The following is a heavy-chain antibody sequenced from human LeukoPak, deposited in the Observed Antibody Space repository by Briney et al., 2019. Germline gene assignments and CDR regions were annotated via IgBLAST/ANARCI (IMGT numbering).Heavy chain of an antibody. CDR1: GFTISTYA. Sequence: GGSLRLSCSASGFTISTYAMHWVRQAPGKGLEYVSAISSNGGSTYYGDSVKGRFIISRDNSINTLYLQMSSLRAEDTAVYYCVKEGLTYDFWSGYSSDWGQGTLVTVSS. CDR3: VKEGLTYDFWSGYSSD. CDR2: ISSNGGST. J-gene: IGHJ4*02. V-gene: IGHV3-64D*09. D-gene: IGHD3-3*01.